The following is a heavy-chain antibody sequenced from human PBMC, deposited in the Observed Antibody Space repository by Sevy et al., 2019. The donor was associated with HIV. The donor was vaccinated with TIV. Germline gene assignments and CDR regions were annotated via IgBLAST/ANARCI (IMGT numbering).Heavy chain of an antibody. CDR1: GGSITSSGHY. Sequence: SETLSLTCTVSGGSITSSGHYWGWIRQSPGKGLEWIGAIYYVGNSYANPSLTSRVTFSADTSKNIFSLSLTSLTAAETAIYYCARVAGGENYDYGIDVWGLGTSVTVSS. CDR2: IYYVGNS. CDR3: ARVAGGENYDYGIDV. J-gene: IGHJ6*02. V-gene: IGHV4-39*01. D-gene: IGHD2-21*01.